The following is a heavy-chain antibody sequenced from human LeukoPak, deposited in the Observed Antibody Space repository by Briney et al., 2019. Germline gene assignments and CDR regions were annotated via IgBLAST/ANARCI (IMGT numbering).Heavy chain of an antibody. J-gene: IGHJ4*02. CDR1: GFTFSYYA. CDR3: TRNPYGDYYFDC. CDR2: ISYDGSNK. Sequence: GGSLRLSCAASGFTFSYYAMHWVRQAPGKGLEWVAIISYDGSNKCYVDSVKGRFTISRDNSKNTLYLQMNSLRAEDTAVYYCTRNPYGDYYFDCWGQGTLVTVSS. V-gene: IGHV3-30-3*01. D-gene: IGHD4-17*01.